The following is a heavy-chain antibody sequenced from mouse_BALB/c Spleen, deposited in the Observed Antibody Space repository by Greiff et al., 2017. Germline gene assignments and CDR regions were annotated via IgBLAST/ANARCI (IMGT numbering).Heavy chain of an antibody. CDR1: GYSFTGYF. CDR2: INPYNGDT. J-gene: IGHJ4*01. D-gene: IGHD2-3*01. CDR3: ARGGGLLEAMDY. V-gene: IGHV1-20*02. Sequence: EVKLMESGPELVKPGASVKISCKASGYSFTGYFMNWVMQSHGKSLEWIGRINPYNGDTFYNQKFKGKATLTVDKSSSTAHMELRSLASEDSAVYYCARGGGLLEAMDYWGQGTSVTVSS.